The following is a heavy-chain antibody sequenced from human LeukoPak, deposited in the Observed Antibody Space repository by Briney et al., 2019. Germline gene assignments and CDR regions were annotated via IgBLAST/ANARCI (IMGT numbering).Heavy chain of an antibody. D-gene: IGHD6-19*01. CDR1: GFTFSSYW. Sequence: GGSLRLSCAASGFTFSSYWMSWVRQAPGKGLEWVANIKKDGSEKYYVDSVKGRFTISRDNSKNTLYLQMNSLRAEDTAVYYCAKDHSSGWYVGRYFDYWGQGTLVTVSS. V-gene: IGHV3-7*01. CDR3: AKDHSSGWYVGRYFDY. J-gene: IGHJ4*02. CDR2: IKKDGSEK.